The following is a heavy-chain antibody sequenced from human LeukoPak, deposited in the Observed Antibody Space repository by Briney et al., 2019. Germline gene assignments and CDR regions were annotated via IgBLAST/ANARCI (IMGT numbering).Heavy chain of an antibody. J-gene: IGHJ6*03. D-gene: IGHD2-2*01. Sequence: GASVTVSFKASGYTFTSYGISWVRQAPGQGLEWMGWISAYNGNTNYAQKLQGRVTMTTDTSTSTAYMELRSLRSDDTAVYYCARRAHIVVVPNIDYYYMDVWGKGTTVTVSS. CDR1: GYTFTSYG. V-gene: IGHV1-18*01. CDR2: ISAYNGNT. CDR3: ARRAHIVVVPNIDYYYMDV.